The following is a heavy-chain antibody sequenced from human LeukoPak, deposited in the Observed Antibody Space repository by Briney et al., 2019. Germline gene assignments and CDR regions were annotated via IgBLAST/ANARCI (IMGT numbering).Heavy chain of an antibody. CDR3: ARDRSPQYYYDSSGYRKPFDY. J-gene: IGHJ4*02. V-gene: IGHV3-21*01. CDR1: GFTFSSYS. D-gene: IGHD3-22*01. CDR2: ISSSSSYI. Sequence: GGSLRLSCAASGFTFSSYSMNWVRQAPGKGLEWVSSISSSSSYIYYADSVKGRFTISRDNAKNSLYLQMNSLRAEDTAVYYCARDRSPQYYYDSSGYRKPFDYWGQGTLVTVSS.